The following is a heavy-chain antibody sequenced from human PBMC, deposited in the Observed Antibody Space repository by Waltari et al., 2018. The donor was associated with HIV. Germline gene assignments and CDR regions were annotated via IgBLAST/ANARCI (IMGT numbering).Heavy chain of an antibody. V-gene: IGHV1-3*04. Sequence: QVQLVQSGAEMRKPGASVKVSCTASKYTFATYGIHWLRQAPGQRLECMGWINTGDGSKKYSQKFQGRVTITRDTSASTAYMQLSSLRSEDTAIYYCARELRFDIVFDYWGQGTLVTVSS. CDR2: INTGDGSK. CDR1: KYTFATYG. D-gene: IGHD5-12*01. CDR3: ARELRFDIVFDY. J-gene: IGHJ4*02.